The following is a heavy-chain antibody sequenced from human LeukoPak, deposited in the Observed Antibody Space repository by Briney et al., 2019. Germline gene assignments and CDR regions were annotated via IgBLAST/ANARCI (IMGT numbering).Heavy chain of an antibody. D-gene: IGHD4-23*01. V-gene: IGHV4-34*01. Sequence: PSETLSLTCAVYGGSLSGYYWSWLRQPPGKGVEWLGEMNHSGRTNYNPSLKSRVTISVDTSKNQFSLKLSSVTAADTAVYYCARGDYGGFVDYWGQGTLVTVSS. CDR3: ARGDYGGFVDY. CDR1: GGSLSGYY. J-gene: IGHJ4*02. CDR2: MNHSGRT.